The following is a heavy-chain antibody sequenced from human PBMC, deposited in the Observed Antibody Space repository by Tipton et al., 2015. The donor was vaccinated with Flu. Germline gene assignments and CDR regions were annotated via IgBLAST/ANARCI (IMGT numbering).Heavy chain of an antibody. J-gene: IGHJ4*02. CDR1: GFSFSTYW. Sequence: SLRLSCAASGFSFSTYWMHWVRQAPGKGLVCVSRISHDGSSTTYADSVKGRVTISRDSAKSTVYLQMKSLTVVDTAVYYCARVRNGDVYVDYWAQGTRVAVSS. D-gene: IGHD7-27*01. V-gene: IGHV3-74*01. CDR2: ISHDGSST. CDR3: ARVRNGDVYVDY.